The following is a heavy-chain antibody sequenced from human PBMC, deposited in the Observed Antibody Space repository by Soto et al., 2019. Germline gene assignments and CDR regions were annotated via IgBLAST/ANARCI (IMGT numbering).Heavy chain of an antibody. CDR2: ISGSGGST. CDR3: AKVRWIQLWFFDY. D-gene: IGHD5-18*01. J-gene: IGHJ4*02. Sequence: EVQLLEAGGGLVQPGGSLRLSCAASGFTFSSYAMSWVRQAPGKGLEWVSAISGSGGSTYYADSVKGRFTISRDNSKNTLYLQMNSLRAEDTAVYYCAKVRWIQLWFFDYWGQGTLVTVSS. CDR1: GFTFSSYA. V-gene: IGHV3-23*01.